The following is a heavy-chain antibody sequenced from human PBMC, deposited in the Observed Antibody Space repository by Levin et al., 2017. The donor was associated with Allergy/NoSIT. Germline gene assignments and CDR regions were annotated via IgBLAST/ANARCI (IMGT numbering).Heavy chain of an antibody. CDR1: GFTFDRLW. J-gene: IGHJ4*02. V-gene: IGHV3-7*01. CDR2: IKEDGGEK. D-gene: IGHD1-1*01. CDR3: SIGTLCDE. Sequence: GGSLRLSCAASGFTFDRLWMTWVRQAPGKGLEWVANIKEDGGEKYYADSVKGRFIISRDNTQKSLYLQMNSLRGEDTAVYYGSIGTLCDEWGQGTLVTVSS.